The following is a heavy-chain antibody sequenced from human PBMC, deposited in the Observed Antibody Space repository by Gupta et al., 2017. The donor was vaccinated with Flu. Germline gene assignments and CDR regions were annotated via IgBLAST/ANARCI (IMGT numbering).Heavy chain of an antibody. CDR3: ARDVETAIYYYYYMDV. CDR1: GYRFPSYG. D-gene: IGHD5-18*01. Sequence: QVQLVQSGGEVKKPGASVKVSCKASGYRFPSYGINWVRQAPGQGLEWMGWISPYTGNTYYGQKFQGRITLTTDTSTNTAYMELGSLRSDDTAVYYCARDVETAIYYYYYMDVWGKGTTVTVSS. CDR2: ISPYTGNT. J-gene: IGHJ6*03. V-gene: IGHV1-18*01.